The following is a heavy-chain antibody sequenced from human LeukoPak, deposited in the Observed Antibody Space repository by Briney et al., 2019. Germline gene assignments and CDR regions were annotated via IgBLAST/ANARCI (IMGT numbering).Heavy chain of an antibody. D-gene: IGHD2-15*01. Sequence: ASVKVSCKASGGTFSSYAISWVRQAPGQGLEWMGGIIPIFGTANYAQKFQGRVTITADESTSTAYMELSSLRSEDTAVYYCAIPCSGGSCYAYYYYGMDVWGQGTTVTVSS. J-gene: IGHJ6*02. CDR2: IIPIFGTA. V-gene: IGHV1-69*13. CDR1: GGTFSSYA. CDR3: AIPCSGGSCYAYYYYGMDV.